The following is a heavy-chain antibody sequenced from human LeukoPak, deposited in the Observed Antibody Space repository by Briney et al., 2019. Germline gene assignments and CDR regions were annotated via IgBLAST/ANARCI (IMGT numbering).Heavy chain of an antibody. CDR1: GFTFSDYY. CDR2: ISGSGTTI. D-gene: IGHD2-15*01. CDR3: ARGDCSGGSCYLSLTTIDY. Sequence: GGSLRLSCAASGFTFSDYYMSWLRQAPGKGLEWVSYISGSGTTIYYADSVKGRFTISRDNAKNSLYLQMNSLRAEDTAVYYCARGDCSGGSCYLSLTTIDYWGQGTLVTVSS. V-gene: IGHV3-11*04. J-gene: IGHJ4*02.